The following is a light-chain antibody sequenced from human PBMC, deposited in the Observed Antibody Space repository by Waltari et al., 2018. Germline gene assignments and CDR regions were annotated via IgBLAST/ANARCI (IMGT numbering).Light chain of an antibody. Sequence: SHELTQPPSVSVSPGQTARITCSGDALSRKYAYCYQQKSGQAPVLVIYEDSKRPSGIPERFSGSGSGTMATLTISGAQVDDEADYYCYSSDNSGFYKLFGGGTKLTVL. J-gene: IGLJ2*01. CDR3: YSSDNSGFYKL. V-gene: IGLV3-10*01. CDR2: EDS. CDR1: ALSRKY.